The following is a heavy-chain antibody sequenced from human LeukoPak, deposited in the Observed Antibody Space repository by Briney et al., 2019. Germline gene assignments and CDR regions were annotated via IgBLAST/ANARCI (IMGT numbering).Heavy chain of an antibody. V-gene: IGHV3-48*03. D-gene: IGHD4-23*01. Sequence: GGSLRLSCAASGFTFSSYEMHWVRQAPGKGLEWVSYISSSDSIIYYADSGKGRFTISRDNAKNSLYLQMNSLRAEDTAVYYCARDYGGSSPFDYWGQGTLVTVSS. CDR1: GFTFSSYE. CDR2: ISSSDSII. CDR3: ARDYGGSSPFDY. J-gene: IGHJ4*02.